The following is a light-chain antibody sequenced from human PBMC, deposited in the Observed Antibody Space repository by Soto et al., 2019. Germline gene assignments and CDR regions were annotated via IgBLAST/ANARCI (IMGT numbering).Light chain of an antibody. CDR1: HNVNSH. V-gene: IGKV3-15*01. CDR2: DAS. CDR3: QQYKNLPP. Sequence: MLITQSPATLSVSPGDRVTLSCGTSHNVNSHLAWYQQKPGQAPRLLLYDASTWATGIPVRFSGSGFGTEFTLTISSLQSEDFAVYYCQQYKNLPPFGQGTQLDIK. J-gene: IGKJ5*01.